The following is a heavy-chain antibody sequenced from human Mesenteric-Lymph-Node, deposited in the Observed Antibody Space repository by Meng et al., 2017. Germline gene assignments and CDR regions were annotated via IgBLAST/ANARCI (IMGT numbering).Heavy chain of an antibody. CDR2: IYTSGST. D-gene: IGHD6-13*01. V-gene: IGHV4-4*07. J-gene: IGHJ4*02. CDR1: GYSISSGYY. Sequence: GSLRLSCTVSGYSISSGYYWGWNRQPAGKGLEWIGRIYTSGSTNYNPSLKSRVTMSVDTSKNQFSLKLSSVTAADTAVYYCARENSKAAAGTGFDHWGQGTLVTVSS. CDR3: ARENSKAAAGTGFDH.